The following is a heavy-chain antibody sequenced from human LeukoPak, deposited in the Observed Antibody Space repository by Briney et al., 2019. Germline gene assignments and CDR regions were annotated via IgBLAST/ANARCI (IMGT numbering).Heavy chain of an antibody. CDR3: ARGGSFYGYRYYYYMDV. J-gene: IGHJ6*03. CDR1: GGSFSGYY. D-gene: IGHD5-18*01. CDR2: INHSGST. V-gene: IGHV4-34*01. Sequence: PSETLSLTCAVYGGSFSGYYWSWIRQPPGKGLEWIGEINHSGSTNYNPSLKSRVTISVDTSKNQFSLKLSSVTAADTAVYYCARGGSFYGYRYYYYMDVWGKGTTVTVSS.